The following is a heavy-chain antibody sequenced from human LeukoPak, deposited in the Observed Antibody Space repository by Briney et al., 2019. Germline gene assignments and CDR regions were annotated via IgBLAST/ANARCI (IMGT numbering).Heavy chain of an antibody. CDR1: GGSFSGYY. V-gene: IGHV4-34*01. CDR2: INHSGST. Sequence: KPSETLSLTCAVYGGSFSGYYWSWIRQPPGKGLEWIGEINHSGSTNYNPSLKSRVTISVDTSKNQFSLKLSSVTAADTAVYYCARRGYFDWLFNYWGQGTLVTVSS. J-gene: IGHJ4*02. CDR3: ARRGYFDWLFNY. D-gene: IGHD3-9*01.